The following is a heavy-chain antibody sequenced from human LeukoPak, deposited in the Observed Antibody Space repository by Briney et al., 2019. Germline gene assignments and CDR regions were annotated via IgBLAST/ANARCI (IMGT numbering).Heavy chain of an antibody. D-gene: IGHD4-17*01. V-gene: IGHV5-51*01. J-gene: IGHJ4*02. Sequence: GESLEISCKGSGYSFTTDWIGWVRPVPGKGLEWMGIIYPSDSDTRYSPSFQGQVTISADKSISTAYLQWSSLKASDTAVYYCARLYGDYPTEPFDYWGQGTLVTVSS. CDR1: GYSFTTDW. CDR2: IYPSDSDT. CDR3: ARLYGDYPTEPFDY.